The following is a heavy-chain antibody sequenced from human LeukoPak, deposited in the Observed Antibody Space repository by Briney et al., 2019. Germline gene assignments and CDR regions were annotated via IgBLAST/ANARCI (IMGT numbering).Heavy chain of an antibody. CDR3: ARLFYGDAGSDAFDI. D-gene: IGHD4-17*01. CDR1: GYSFTSYW. CDR2: IYPGDSDT. J-gene: IGHJ3*02. V-gene: IGHV5-51*01. Sequence: GESLKISCKGSGYSFTSYWIGWVRQMPGKGLEWMGIIYPGDSDTRYSPSFQGQVTISADKSISTAYLQWSSLKASDTAMYYCARLFYGDAGSDAFDIWGQGTMVTVSS.